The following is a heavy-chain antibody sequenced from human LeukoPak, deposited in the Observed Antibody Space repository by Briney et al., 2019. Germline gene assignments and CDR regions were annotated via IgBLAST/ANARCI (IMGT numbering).Heavy chain of an antibody. V-gene: IGHV3-9*01. Sequence: PGRSLRLSCAASGFTFDDYAVHWVRQAPGKGLEWVSSISWNSGIIGYADSVKGRFTVSRDNAKNSLYLQMNSLTTEDTALYYCTKDSHYGSGSYYHGHMDVWGKGTTVIVSS. J-gene: IGHJ6*03. CDR3: TKDSHYGSGSYYHGHMDV. D-gene: IGHD3-10*01. CDR1: GFTFDDYA. CDR2: ISWNSGII.